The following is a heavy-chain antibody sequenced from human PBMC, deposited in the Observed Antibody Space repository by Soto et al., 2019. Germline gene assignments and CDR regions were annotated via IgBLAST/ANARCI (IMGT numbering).Heavy chain of an antibody. CDR2: IIPIFGTA. CDR3: ARTHSSSWYYFDY. Sequence: SVKVSCKASGGTFSSYAISWVRQAPGQGLEWMGGIIPIFGTANYAQKFQGRVTITADESTSTAYMEPSNLRSEDTAVYYCARTHSSSWYYFDYWGQGTLVTVSS. D-gene: IGHD6-13*01. J-gene: IGHJ4*02. V-gene: IGHV1-69*13. CDR1: GGTFSSYA.